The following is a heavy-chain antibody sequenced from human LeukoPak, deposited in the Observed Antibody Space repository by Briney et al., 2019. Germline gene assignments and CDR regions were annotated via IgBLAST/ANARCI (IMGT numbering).Heavy chain of an antibody. CDR3: ARVRYYYDSSGHNGFDY. V-gene: IGHV3-7*01. CDR2: IQPDGGDK. Sequence: GGSLRLSCAASGFTFSSYWMSWVPQAPGKGLEWVANIQPDGGDKYYVDSVKGRFTISRDNAKNSLYLQMNSLRAEDTAVYYCARVRYYYDSSGHNGFDYWGQGTLVTVPS. J-gene: IGHJ4*02. D-gene: IGHD3-22*01. CDR1: GFTFSSYW.